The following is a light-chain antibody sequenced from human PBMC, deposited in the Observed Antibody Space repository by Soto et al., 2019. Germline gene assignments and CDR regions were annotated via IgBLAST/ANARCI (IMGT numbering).Light chain of an antibody. J-gene: IGKJ1*01. Sequence: EIVMTQSPATLSVSPGERATLSCRASQSVGSHLAWYQQRPGQAPRLLIYGASYRATGIPARFSGSGSGTDFTLIISSLQSEDFAVYYCQQYDKAPWTFGPGTRV. CDR1: QSVGSH. CDR3: QQYDKAPWT. CDR2: GAS. V-gene: IGKV3-15*01.